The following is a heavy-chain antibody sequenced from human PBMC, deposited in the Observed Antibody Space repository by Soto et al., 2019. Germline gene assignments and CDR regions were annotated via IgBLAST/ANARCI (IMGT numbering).Heavy chain of an antibody. CDR1: GGSVNSYY. D-gene: IGHD2-21*02. CDR2: IFYSGST. Sequence: SETLSLTCTVSGGSVNSYYWSWIRQPPGKGLEWIGYIFYSGSTKSNPSLKSRVTMSVDMSKNQFSLRLTSVTAADTAVYYCARVFPSYCGGDCSYFDSWGQGTRVTVSS. CDR3: ARVFPSYCGGDCSYFDS. V-gene: IGHV4-59*02. J-gene: IGHJ4*02.